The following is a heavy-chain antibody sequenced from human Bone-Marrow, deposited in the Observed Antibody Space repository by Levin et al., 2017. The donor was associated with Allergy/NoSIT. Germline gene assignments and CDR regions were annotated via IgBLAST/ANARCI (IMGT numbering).Heavy chain of an antibody. CDR2: IKEDGSEK. CDR3: ARDQFRRATIGARWFDP. J-gene: IGHJ5*02. Sequence: PSETLSLTCAASGFTFSNSWMSWVRQAPGKGLEWVANIKEDGSEKYYVDSVKGRFTISRDNAKNSLFVQMNSLRVEDTAVYYCARDQFRRATIGARWFDPWGQGTLVTVSS. D-gene: IGHD5-24*01. CDR1: GFTFSNSW. V-gene: IGHV3-7*01.